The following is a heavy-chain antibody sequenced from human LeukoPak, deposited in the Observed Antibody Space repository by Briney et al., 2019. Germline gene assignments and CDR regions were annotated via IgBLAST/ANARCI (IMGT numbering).Heavy chain of an antibody. Sequence: PGGSLRLSCATSGFSVSCYGMQWVRQAPGKGLEWVAVIWNDGSQKYYGDSVKGRFTISKDNSRKTVNLQMDSLRAEDTAIYYCTRWGAGGLTLDYWGQGVLVTVSS. V-gene: IGHV3-33*01. J-gene: IGHJ4*02. D-gene: IGHD3-16*01. CDR1: GFSVSCYG. CDR3: TRWGAGGLTLDY. CDR2: IWNDGSQK.